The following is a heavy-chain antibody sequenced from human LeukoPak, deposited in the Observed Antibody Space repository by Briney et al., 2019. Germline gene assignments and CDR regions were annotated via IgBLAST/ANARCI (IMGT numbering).Heavy chain of an antibody. CDR3: AKLGGHPLHNYYVGV. CDR2: ILDSGYST. Sequence: GGSLRLSCAASGFTFSSYEMNWVRQAPGKGLEWVSGILDSGYSTYYANSVKGRFTISRDNSNNTLYLQMNSLRAEDTAVYYCAKLGGHPLHNYYVGVWGKGTTVAVSS. CDR1: GFTFSSYE. J-gene: IGHJ6*03. V-gene: IGHV3-23*01. D-gene: IGHD3-16*01.